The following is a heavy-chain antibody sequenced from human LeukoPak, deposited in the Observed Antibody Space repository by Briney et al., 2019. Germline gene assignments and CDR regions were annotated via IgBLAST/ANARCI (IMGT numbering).Heavy chain of an antibody. CDR2: IKEDETET. J-gene: IGHJ4*02. CDR1: GFMFSSNW. CDR3: AKEGRSLQTY. V-gene: IGHV3-7*03. Sequence: GGSLRLSCAASGFMFSSNWMSWVRLAPGKGLEWVANIKEDETETYYVDSVKGRFTISRDNAKNSLYLQMNSLRVEDTAVYYCAKEGRSLQTYWGQGTLVTVSS. D-gene: IGHD5-24*01.